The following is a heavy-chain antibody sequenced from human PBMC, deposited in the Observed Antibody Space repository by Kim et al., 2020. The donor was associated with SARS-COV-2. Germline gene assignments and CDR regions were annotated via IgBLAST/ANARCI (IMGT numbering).Heavy chain of an antibody. Sequence: ASVKVSCKASGYTFTSYGISWVRQAPGQGLEWMGWISAYNGNTNYAQKLQGRVTMTTDTSTSTAYMELRSLRSDDTAVYYCARGGGNYYDSSGYPNKYDYWGQGTLVTVSS. J-gene: IGHJ4*02. D-gene: IGHD3-22*01. CDR1: GYTFTSYG. CDR2: ISAYNGNT. V-gene: IGHV1-18*01. CDR3: ARGGGNYYDSSGYPNKYDY.